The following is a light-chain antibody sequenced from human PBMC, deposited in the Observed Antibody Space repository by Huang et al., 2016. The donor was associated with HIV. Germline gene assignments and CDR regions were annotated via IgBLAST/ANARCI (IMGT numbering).Light chain of an antibody. J-gene: IGKJ5*01. CDR3: QHYNGYPLT. CDR2: DVS. CDR1: QDINNY. V-gene: IGKV1-33*01. Sequence: DIQMTQSPSSLSASVGDRVTITCQASQDINNYLNWYQQRPGRAPKLLIYDVSILDTGVPSRFSGSGSGTDFTFTISSLQPEDVATYYCQHYNGYPLTFGQGTR.